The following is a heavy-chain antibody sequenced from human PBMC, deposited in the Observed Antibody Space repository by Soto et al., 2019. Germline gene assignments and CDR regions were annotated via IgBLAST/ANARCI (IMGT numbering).Heavy chain of an antibody. CDR1: GYTFTSYD. V-gene: IGHV1-8*01. CDR2: MNPNSGNT. J-gene: IGHJ5*02. Sequence: ASVKVSCKASGYTFTSYDINWVRQATGQGLEWVGWMNPNSGNTGYAQKFQGRVTMTRNTSISTAYMELSSLRSEDTAVYYCARGFSYYDILTGYYLSPPWFDPWGQGTLVTVSS. CDR3: ARGFSYYDILTGYYLSPPWFDP. D-gene: IGHD3-9*01.